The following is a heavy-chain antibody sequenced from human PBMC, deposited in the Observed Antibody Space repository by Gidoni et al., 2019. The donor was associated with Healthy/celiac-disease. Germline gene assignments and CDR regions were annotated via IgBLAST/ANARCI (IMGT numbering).Heavy chain of an antibody. D-gene: IGHD4-17*01. Sequence: QVQLQQWGAGLLKPSETLSLTCAVYGGSFSGYYWSWIRQPPGKGLEWIGEINHSGSTNYNPSLKSRVTISVDTSKNQFSLKLSSVTAADTAVYYCARVPTVTTYFIYYYYGMDVWGQGTTVTVSS. J-gene: IGHJ6*02. CDR1: GGSFSGYY. CDR2: INHSGST. V-gene: IGHV4-34*01. CDR3: ARVPTVTTYFIYYYYGMDV.